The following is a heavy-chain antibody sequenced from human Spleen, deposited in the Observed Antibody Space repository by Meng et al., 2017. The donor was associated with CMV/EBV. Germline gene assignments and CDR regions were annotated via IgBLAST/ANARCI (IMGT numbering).Heavy chain of an antibody. CDR3: AKSPEF. CDR2: IIPPLGVT. Sequence: SVKVSCKVSGGTFSRNVISWVRQAPGQGLEWVGGIIPPLGVTNYTQRFQDRVMITADKSTNTAYMEVSSLRPEDTAMYYCAKSPEFWGQGTLVTVSS. V-gene: IGHV1-69*10. D-gene: IGHD1-14*01. J-gene: IGHJ4*02. CDR1: GGTFSRNV.